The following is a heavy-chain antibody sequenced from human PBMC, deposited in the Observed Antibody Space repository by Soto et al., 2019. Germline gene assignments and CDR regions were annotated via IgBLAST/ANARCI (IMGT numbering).Heavy chain of an antibody. D-gene: IGHD6-19*01. CDR1: GFTFSSSA. CDR3: ARCTVDTVVTSGWCHYLDP. Sequence: EVQLLDSGGGLVQPGGSLRLSCAASGFTFSSSAMSWVRQAPGKGLEWVSAVSGSGGTTYYADSVRGRFTISRDNSKNTLKRQVNSLRAEDTAIYFCARCTVDTVVTSGWCHYLDPWGQGTLVTVSS. V-gene: IGHV3-23*01. J-gene: IGHJ5*02. CDR2: VSGSGGTT.